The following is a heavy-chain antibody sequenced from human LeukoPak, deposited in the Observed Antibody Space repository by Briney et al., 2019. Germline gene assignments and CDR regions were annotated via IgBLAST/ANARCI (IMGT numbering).Heavy chain of an antibody. CDR2: ISSSCSTK. J-gene: IGHJ4*02. D-gene: IGHD6-19*01. CDR3: AHGSGWYAY. Sequence: GGSLRVSCAASGFTFSSLSMNWVRQAPGKGLEWVSFISSSCSTKYYADSVKGRFTISRDNAKNSLYLQMNSLRDEDTAVYFCAHGSGWYAYWGQGTLVTVSS. CDR1: GFTFSSLS. V-gene: IGHV3-48*02.